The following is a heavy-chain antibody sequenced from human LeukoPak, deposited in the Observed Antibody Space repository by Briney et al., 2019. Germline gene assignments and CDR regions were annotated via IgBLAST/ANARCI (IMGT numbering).Heavy chain of an antibody. CDR3: ASGMWYNWTVKGTLIY. CDR2: ISYDGSNK. D-gene: IGHD1-20*01. V-gene: IGHV3-30-3*01. Sequence: PGGSLRLSCAASGFTFSSYAMHWVRQAPGKGLEWVAVISYDGSNKYYADSVKGRFTISRDNSKNTLYLQMNSLRVEDTAVYYCASGMWYNWTVKGTLIYWGQGTLVTVSS. CDR1: GFTFSSYA. J-gene: IGHJ4*02.